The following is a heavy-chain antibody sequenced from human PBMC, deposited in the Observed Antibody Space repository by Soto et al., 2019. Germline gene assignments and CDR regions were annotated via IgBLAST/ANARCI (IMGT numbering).Heavy chain of an antibody. CDR3: ARDRLYSFCWNYYYYYGMDV. J-gene: IGHJ6*01. V-gene: IGHV6-1*01. D-gene: IGHD3-16*01. CDR1: GDSVSSNSAA. CDR2: TYYRSKWYN. Sequence: SQTLSLTCAISGDSVSSNSAAWNWIRQSPSRGLEWLGRTYYRSKWYNDYAVSVKSRITINPDTSKNQFSLQLNSVTPEDTAVYYCARDRLYSFCWNYYYYYGMDVWGQGTTVTVSS.